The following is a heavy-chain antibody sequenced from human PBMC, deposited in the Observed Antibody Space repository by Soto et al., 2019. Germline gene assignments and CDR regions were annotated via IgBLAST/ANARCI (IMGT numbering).Heavy chain of an antibody. CDR1: GFTFNAYS. D-gene: IGHD3-22*01. Sequence: GGSLRLSCAASGFTFNAYSMIWVRQAPGKGLKWVSLINGDGAYRFYADSVKGRFTISRDNSKNTLFLQMNSLRADDTALYYCAQGPYLYDSPAFYNWGQGTLVTVSS. CDR2: INGDGAYR. J-gene: IGHJ4*02. CDR3: AQGPYLYDSPAFYN. V-gene: IGHV3-23*01.